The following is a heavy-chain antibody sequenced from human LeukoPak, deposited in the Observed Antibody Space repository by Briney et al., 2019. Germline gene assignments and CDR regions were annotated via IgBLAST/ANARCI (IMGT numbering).Heavy chain of an antibody. CDR3: AKDYSGPNSSSDY. Sequence: GGSLRLSCAASGFTFSSYAMSWVRQAPGKGLEWVSVISGSGGSTYYAGSVKGRFTISRDNSKNTLYLQMNSLRAEDTAVYYCAKDYSGPNSSSDYWGQGTLVTVSS. V-gene: IGHV3-23*01. D-gene: IGHD6-19*01. CDR1: GFTFSSYA. J-gene: IGHJ4*02. CDR2: ISGSGGST.